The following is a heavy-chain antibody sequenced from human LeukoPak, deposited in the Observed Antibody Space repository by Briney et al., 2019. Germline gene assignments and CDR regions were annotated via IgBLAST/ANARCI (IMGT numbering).Heavy chain of an antibody. Sequence: GASVKVSCKASGGTFSSYAISWVRQAPGQGLEWMGRIIPILGIANYAQKFQGRVTITADKSTSTAYMELSSLRSEDTAVYYCARDLGHYDTLTGYYAGGPVDYWGQGTLVTVSS. V-gene: IGHV1-69*04. CDR2: IIPILGIA. D-gene: IGHD3-9*01. CDR1: GGTFSSYA. CDR3: ARDLGHYDTLTGYYAGGPVDY. J-gene: IGHJ4*02.